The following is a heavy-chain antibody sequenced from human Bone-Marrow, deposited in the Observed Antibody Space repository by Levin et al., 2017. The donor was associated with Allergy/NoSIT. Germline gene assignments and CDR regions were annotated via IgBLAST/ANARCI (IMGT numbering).Heavy chain of an antibody. CDR1: GFTFSSYA. V-gene: IGHV3-23*01. CDR3: AKDKRVGTTPYYGMDV. CDR2: ISGSGGST. J-gene: IGHJ6*02. Sequence: GGSLRLSCAASGFTFSSYAMSWVRQAPGKGLEWVSAISGSGGSTYYADSVKGRFTISRDNSKNTLYLQMNSLRAEDTAVYYCAKDKRVGTTPYYGMDVWGQGTTVTVSS. D-gene: IGHD1-7*01.